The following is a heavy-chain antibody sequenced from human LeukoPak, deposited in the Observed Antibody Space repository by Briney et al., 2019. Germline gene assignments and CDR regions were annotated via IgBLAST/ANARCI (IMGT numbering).Heavy chain of an antibody. CDR1: GGSLSAYY. CDR2: INHSGST. V-gene: IGHV4-34*01. Sequence: PSETLSLTCAVHGGSLSAYYWSWIRQPPGKGLEWIGEINHSGSTNYNPSLKSRVTISVDTSKNQFSLKLSSVTAADTAVYYCARLRSGYFDYWGQGTLVTVSS. J-gene: IGHJ4*02. CDR3: ARLRSGYFDY. D-gene: IGHD2-15*01.